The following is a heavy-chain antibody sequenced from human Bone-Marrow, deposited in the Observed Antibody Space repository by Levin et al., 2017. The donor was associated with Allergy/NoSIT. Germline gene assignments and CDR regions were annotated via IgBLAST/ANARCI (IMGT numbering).Heavy chain of an antibody. Sequence: ASVKVSCKTSGYTFTNHDISWVRQAPGQGLEWMGWIGVYNGITNYAQKFQGRVTMTTDTSTSTAYMELRSLRSDDTAVYYCARQARATMRSWFDPWCQGTLVAVSS. CDR3: ARQARATMRSWFDP. CDR2: IGVYNGIT. V-gene: IGHV1-18*01. D-gene: IGHD2-2*01. CDR1: GYTFTNHD. J-gene: IGHJ5*02.